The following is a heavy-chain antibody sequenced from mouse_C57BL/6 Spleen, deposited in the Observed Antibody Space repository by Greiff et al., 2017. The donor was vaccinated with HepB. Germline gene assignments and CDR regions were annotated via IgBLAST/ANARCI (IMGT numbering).Heavy chain of an antibody. D-gene: IGHD2-4*01. CDR2: INPSSGYT. Sequence: VQLQQSGAELARPGASVKMSCKASGYTFTSYTMHWVKQRPGQGLEWIGYINPSSGYTKYNQKFKYKATLTADKSSSTAYMQLSSLTSEDSAVYYCARSIYYDYGGYFDVWGTGTTVTVSS. CDR3: ARSIYYDYGGYFDV. V-gene: IGHV1-4*01. CDR1: GYTFTSYT. J-gene: IGHJ1*03.